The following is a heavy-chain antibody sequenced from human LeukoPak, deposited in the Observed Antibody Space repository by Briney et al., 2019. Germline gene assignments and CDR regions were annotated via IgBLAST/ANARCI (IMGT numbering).Heavy chain of an antibody. J-gene: IGHJ4*02. D-gene: IGHD2-2*01. CDR3: ARDYCSSTSCLFDY. CDR2: INPNSGDT. CDR1: GYTFTGYH. Sequence: ASVKVSCKASGYTFTGYHMHWVRRAPGQGLEWMGRINPNSGDTNYAQKFQGRVTMTRDTSISTAYMELSRLRSDDTALYYCARDYCSSTSCLFDYWGQGPLVTVSS. V-gene: IGHV1-2*06.